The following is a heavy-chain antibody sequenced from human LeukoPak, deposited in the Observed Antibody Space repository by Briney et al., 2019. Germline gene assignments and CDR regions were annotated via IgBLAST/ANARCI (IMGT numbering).Heavy chain of an antibody. J-gene: IGHJ4*02. CDR1: GFTFSSYP. CDR2: ISGSSGST. D-gene: IGHD4-17*01. CDR3: AKDPKTTVTTGGLFDY. V-gene: IGHV3-23*01. Sequence: GGSLRLSCAASGFTFSSYPMSWVRQAPGKGLEWVSGISGSSGSTYYADSVKGRFTISRDNSKNTLYLQMNSLRAEDTAVYYCAKDPKTTVTTGGLFDYWGQGTLATVSS.